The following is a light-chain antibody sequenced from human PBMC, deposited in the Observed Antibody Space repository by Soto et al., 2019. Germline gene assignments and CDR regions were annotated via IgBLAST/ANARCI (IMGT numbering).Light chain of an antibody. CDR2: AAS. Sequence: DIQMTQSPSSLSASVGDRVTITCRASQSISNYLNWYQQKPGKAPKVLIYAASSLQSGVPSRFSGSGSGTDVTLTISSLQPEDFATYYCQQSYNTPPITFGQGTRLEIK. J-gene: IGKJ5*01. CDR3: QQSYNTPPIT. CDR1: QSISNY. V-gene: IGKV1-39*01.